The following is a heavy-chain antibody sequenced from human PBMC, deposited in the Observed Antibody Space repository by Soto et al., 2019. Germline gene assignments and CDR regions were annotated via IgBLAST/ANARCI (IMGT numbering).Heavy chain of an antibody. D-gene: IGHD6-19*01. CDR3: AKDLLPAYSSGRDNYYYYYYMDV. Sequence: GGSLRLSCAASGFTFSSYAMSWVRQAPGKGLEWVSAISGSGGSTYYADSVKGRFTISRDNSKNTLYLQMNSLRAEDTAVYYCAKDLLPAYSSGRDNYYYYYYMDVWGKGTTVTVSS. J-gene: IGHJ6*03. CDR1: GFTFSSYA. CDR2: ISGSGGST. V-gene: IGHV3-23*01.